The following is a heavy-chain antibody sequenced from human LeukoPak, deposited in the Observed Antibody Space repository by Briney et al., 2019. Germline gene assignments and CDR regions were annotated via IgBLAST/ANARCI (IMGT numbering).Heavy chain of an antibody. CDR2: ISYDGSNK. J-gene: IGHJ4*02. CDR1: GFTFSSYG. Sequence: GGSLRLSCAASGFTFSSYGMHWVRQAPGKGLEWVAVISYDGSNKYYADSVKGRFTTSRDNSKNTLYLQMNSLRAEDTAVYYCARADVGATRFDYWGQGTLVTVSS. CDR3: ARADVGATRFDY. D-gene: IGHD1-26*01. V-gene: IGHV3-30*03.